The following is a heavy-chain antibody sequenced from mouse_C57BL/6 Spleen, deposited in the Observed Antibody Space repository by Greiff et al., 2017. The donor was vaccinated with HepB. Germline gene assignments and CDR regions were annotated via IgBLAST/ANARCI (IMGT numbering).Heavy chain of an antibody. CDR2: IRNKANGYTT. Sequence: EVNLVESGGGLVQPGASLRLSCAASGFTFTDYYMSWVRQPPGKAPEWLALIRNKANGYTTEYTASVKGRFTISRDNSQNILYLQMNTLRAEDSATYYCVKAVGDYDGYYRAMDYWGQGTSVTVSS. CDR1: GFTFTDYY. CDR3: VKAVGDYDGYYRAMDY. D-gene: IGHD2-3*01. V-gene: IGHV7-4*01. J-gene: IGHJ4*01.